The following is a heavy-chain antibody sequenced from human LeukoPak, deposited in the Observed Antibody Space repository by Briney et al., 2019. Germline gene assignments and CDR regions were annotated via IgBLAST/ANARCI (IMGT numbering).Heavy chain of an antibody. CDR2: ISNDGSKT. D-gene: IGHD3-10*01. Sequence: GGSLRLSCAASGFTFSRYGIHWVRQAPGKGLEWVALISNDGSKTYYADSVKGRFTISRDNSKNTVYLQVSSLRADDTAVYYCAKDSRGANFFGDFDYWGQGTLVTVSS. V-gene: IGHV3-33*06. J-gene: IGHJ4*02. CDR1: GFTFSRYG. CDR3: AKDSRGANFFGDFDY.